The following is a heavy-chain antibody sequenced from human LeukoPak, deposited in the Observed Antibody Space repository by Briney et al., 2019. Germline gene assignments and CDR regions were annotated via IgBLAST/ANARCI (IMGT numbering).Heavy chain of an antibody. J-gene: IGHJ5*02. V-gene: IGHV4-39*07. CDR2: IYYSGTT. CDR3: ARDHGYANWFDP. CDR1: GGCIRSRNDY. D-gene: IGHD5-18*01. Sequence: SETLSLTCTVSGGCIRSRNDYWGWIRQPPGKGLEYIGSIYYSGTTYYKPSLKSRVTISVDTSKNQFSLKLSSVTAADTAIYYCARDHGYANWFDPWGQGTLVTVSS.